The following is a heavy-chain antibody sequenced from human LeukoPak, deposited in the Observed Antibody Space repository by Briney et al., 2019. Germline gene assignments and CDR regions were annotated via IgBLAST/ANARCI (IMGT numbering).Heavy chain of an antibody. CDR2: IYYSGST. D-gene: IGHD3-16*02. V-gene: IGHV4-61*01. Sequence: PSQTLSLTCTVSGGSISSGSYYWSWIRQPPGKGLEWIGYIYYSGSTNYNPSLKSRVTISVDTSKNQFSLKLSSVTAADTAVYYCARVSTANWFDPWGQGTLVTVSS. CDR1: GGSISSGSYY. J-gene: IGHJ5*02. CDR3: ARVSTANWFDP.